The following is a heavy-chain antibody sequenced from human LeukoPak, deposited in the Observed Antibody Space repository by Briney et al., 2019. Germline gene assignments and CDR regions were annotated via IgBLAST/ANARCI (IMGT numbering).Heavy chain of an antibody. CDR3: ARHPTAAGTPYYYYYYMDV. Sequence: GESLKISGKGSGYSFTSYWIGWVRQMPGKGLEWMGIIYPGDSDTRYSPSFQGQVTISADKSISTAYLQWSSLKASDTAMYYCARHPTAAGTPYYYYYYMDVWGKGTTVTVSS. CDR2: IYPGDSDT. CDR1: GYSFTSYW. D-gene: IGHD6-13*01. J-gene: IGHJ6*03. V-gene: IGHV5-51*01.